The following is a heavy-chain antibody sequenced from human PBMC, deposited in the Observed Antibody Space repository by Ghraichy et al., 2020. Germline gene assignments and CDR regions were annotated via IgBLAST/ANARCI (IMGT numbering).Heavy chain of an antibody. Sequence: SETLSLTCTVSGASISSYFWSWIRQPPGKGLEWIGNIHNSGSTNYNPSLKSRVTISEDTSKNKLSLKMNYVTAADTAVYYCARDGYTNYYFDYWGQGTLVTVFS. CDR1: GASISSYF. V-gene: IGHV4-59*01. CDR3: ARDGYTNYYFDY. CDR2: IHNSGST. D-gene: IGHD2-2*02. J-gene: IGHJ4*02.